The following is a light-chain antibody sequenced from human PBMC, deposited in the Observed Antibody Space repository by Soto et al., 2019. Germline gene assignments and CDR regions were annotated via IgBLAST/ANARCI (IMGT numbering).Light chain of an antibody. Sequence: DIQITQSPSSLSASVGDRVTITCRASQSISSYLNWYQQKPGKAPKLLIYAASSLQSGVPSRFSGSGSGTDFTLTISSLQPEDFATYYCQPSYSTPITFGQGTRLEI. V-gene: IGKV1-39*01. J-gene: IGKJ5*01. CDR2: AAS. CDR1: QSISSY. CDR3: QPSYSTPIT.